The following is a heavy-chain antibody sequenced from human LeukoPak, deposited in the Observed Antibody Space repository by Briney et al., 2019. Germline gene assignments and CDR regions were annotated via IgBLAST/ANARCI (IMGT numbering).Heavy chain of an antibody. V-gene: IGHV4-34*01. CDR2: VTHTGGT. CDR1: GGSFSGYY. D-gene: IGHD2-2*01. Sequence: KPSETLSLTCAVYGGSFSGYYWSWIRRPPGEGLEWIGEVTHTGGTNYNPSLKSRVTISLDTFKNQFSLKLTSVTAADTAVYYCARVARCTSCFDVDYWGQGTLVTVSS. J-gene: IGHJ4*02. CDR3: ARVARCTSCFDVDY.